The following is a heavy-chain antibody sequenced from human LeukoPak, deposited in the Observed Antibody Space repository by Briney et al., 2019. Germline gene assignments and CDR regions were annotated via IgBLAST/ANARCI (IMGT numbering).Heavy chain of an antibody. CDR2: INPNSGGT. V-gene: IGHV1-2*04. J-gene: IGHJ4*02. Sequence: ASVKVSCKASGYTFTGYYMHWVRQAPGQGLEWMGWINPNSGGTNYAQKFQGWVTMTRDTSISTAYMELSRLRSDDTAVYYCARDISGTAMVTNFDYWGQGTLVTVSS. D-gene: IGHD5-18*01. CDR1: GYTFTGYY. CDR3: ARDISGTAMVTNFDY.